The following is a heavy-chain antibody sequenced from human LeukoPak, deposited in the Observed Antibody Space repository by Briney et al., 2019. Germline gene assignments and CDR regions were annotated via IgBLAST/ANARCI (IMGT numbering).Heavy chain of an antibody. D-gene: IGHD5-18*01. J-gene: IGHJ4*02. Sequence: PSETLSLTCAVYGGSFSGYYWSWIRQPPGKGLKWIGEINHSGSTNCNPSLKSRVTISVDTSKNQFSLKLSSVTAADTAVYYCARGPRGYSYGYFDYWGQGTLVTVSS. V-gene: IGHV4-34*01. CDR3: ARGPRGYSYGYFDY. CDR2: INHSGST. CDR1: GGSFSGYY.